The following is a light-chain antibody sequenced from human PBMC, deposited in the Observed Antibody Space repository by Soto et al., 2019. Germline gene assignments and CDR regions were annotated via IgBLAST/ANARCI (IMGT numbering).Light chain of an antibody. V-gene: IGKV2D-29*01. CDR1: QSLLGSDGKTY. Sequence: DIVMTQTPLSLSVTPGQPASISCKSSQSLLGSDGKTYLSWYLQKPGLPPQLLIFEVSNHFSGVSDRFSGSGSGTDFTLKISRVEAEDVGVYYCMQSVQFPRTFGGGTKVEIK. CDR2: EVS. CDR3: MQSVQFPRT. J-gene: IGKJ4*01.